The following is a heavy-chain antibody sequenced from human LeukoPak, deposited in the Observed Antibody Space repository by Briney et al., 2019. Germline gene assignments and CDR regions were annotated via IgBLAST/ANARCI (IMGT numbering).Heavy chain of an antibody. J-gene: IGHJ4*02. D-gene: IGHD2-21*01. Sequence: PGGSLRLSCAGSGFTFSSYWMSWVRQAPGKGLEWVANIKQDGSEKFYVDSVKGRFTISRDNAKNSLYLQMNSLRPEDTAVYYCAKEAYCGGDCYFDFHYWGQGTLVTVSS. CDR2: IKQDGSEK. V-gene: IGHV3-7*01. CDR1: GFTFSSYW. CDR3: AKEAYCGGDCYFDFHY.